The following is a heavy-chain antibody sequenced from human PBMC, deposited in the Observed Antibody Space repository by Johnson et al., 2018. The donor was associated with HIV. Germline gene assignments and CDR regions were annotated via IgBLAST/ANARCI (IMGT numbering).Heavy chain of an antibody. V-gene: IGHV3-NL1*01. CDR3: ARDGPSAAV. Sequence: QMQLVESGGGMVQPGGSLRLSCAASAFTFSSYAMHWVRQAPGKGLEWVSVIYSGGSTYYADSVKGRFTISRDNSKNTLYLQMNSLRAEDTAVYYCARDGPSAAVWGQGTMVTVSS. CDR2: IYSGGST. J-gene: IGHJ3*01. CDR1: AFTFSSYA. D-gene: IGHD6-25*01.